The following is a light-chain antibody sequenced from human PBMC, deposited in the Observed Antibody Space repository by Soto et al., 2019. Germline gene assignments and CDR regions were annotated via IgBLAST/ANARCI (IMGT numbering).Light chain of an antibody. CDR2: DVS. V-gene: IGLV2-14*01. Sequence: QSALTQPASVSGSPGQSITISCTGTSSDVGGYNYVPWYQQHPGKAPKLMVYDVSNRPSGVSNRFSGSKSGNTASLTISGLQAEDEADYYCSSYTSSSTLSVVFGGGTQLTVL. CDR3: SSYTSSSTLSVV. CDR1: SSDVGGYNY. J-gene: IGLJ2*01.